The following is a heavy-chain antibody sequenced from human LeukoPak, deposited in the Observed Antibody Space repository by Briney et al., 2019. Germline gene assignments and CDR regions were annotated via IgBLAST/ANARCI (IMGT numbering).Heavy chain of an antibody. V-gene: IGHV3-23*01. CDR3: AKTYYYDSSGYIFDY. J-gene: IGHJ4*02. CDR2: ISGSGGST. Sequence: PGGSLRLSXAASGFTFSSYAMSWVCQAPGKGLEWVSAISGSGGSTYYADSVKGRFTISRDNSKKTLYLQMNSLRAEDTAVYYCAKTYYYDSSGYIFDYWGQGTLVTVSS. CDR1: GFTFSSYA. D-gene: IGHD3-22*01.